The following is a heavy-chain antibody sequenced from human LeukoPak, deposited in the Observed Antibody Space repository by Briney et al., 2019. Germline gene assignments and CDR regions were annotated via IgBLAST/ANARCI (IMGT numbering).Heavy chain of an antibody. CDR1: GFTFSSYG. Sequence: GGSPRLSCAASGFTFSSYGMHWVRQAPGKGLEWVAFIRFDGSNKYYADSVKGRFTISRDNSKNTLYLQMNSLRAEDTAVYYCAKEGNVDTAMVTSLDYWGQGTLVTVSS. J-gene: IGHJ4*02. CDR3: AKEGNVDTAMVTSLDY. D-gene: IGHD5-18*01. V-gene: IGHV3-30*02. CDR2: IRFDGSNK.